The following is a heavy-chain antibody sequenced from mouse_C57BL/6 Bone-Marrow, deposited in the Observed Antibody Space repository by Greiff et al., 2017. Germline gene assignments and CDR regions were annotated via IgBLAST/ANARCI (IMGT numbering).Heavy chain of an antibody. J-gene: IGHJ4*01. D-gene: IGHD2-4*01. CDR2: IYPGSGST. CDR3: ANIYYDGYYAMDY. V-gene: IGHV1-55*01. CDR1: GYTFTSYW. Sequence: VQLQQPGAELVKPGASVKMSCKASGYTFTSYWITWVKQRPGQGLEWIGDIYPGSGSTNYNEKLKSKATLTVATSSSTAYVQLSSLTSEYSAVSYCANIYYDGYYAMDYWGQGTSVTVSS.